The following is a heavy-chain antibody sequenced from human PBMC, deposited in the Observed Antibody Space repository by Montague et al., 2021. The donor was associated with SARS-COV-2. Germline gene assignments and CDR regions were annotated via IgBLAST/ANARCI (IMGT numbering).Heavy chain of an antibody. J-gene: IGHJ6*02. V-gene: IGHV4-31*03. CDR1: GGSISSGGYY. CDR2: IYYSGRT. Sequence: TLSLTCTVSGGSISSGGYYWSWIRQHPGKGLEWIGYIYYSGRTYYNPSLKGRVTISVDTSKNQFSLKLSSVTDADTAVYYCALNYFRVRSWYGMDVWGQGTTVTVSS. CDR3: ALNYFRVRSWYGMDV. D-gene: IGHD3-10*01.